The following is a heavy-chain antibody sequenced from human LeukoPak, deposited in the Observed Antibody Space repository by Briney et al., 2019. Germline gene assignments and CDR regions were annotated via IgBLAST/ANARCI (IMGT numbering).Heavy chain of an antibody. Sequence: PGGSLRLSCVASGFTFSSYWMHWVRQAPGKGLVWVSRINSDGGSTSYADSVKGRFTISRDNAKNTLYLQMNSLRAEDTAVYYCAREPDYYYGMDVWGKGTTVTVSS. J-gene: IGHJ6*04. CDR3: AREPDYYYGMDV. D-gene: IGHD1-14*01. CDR2: INSDGGST. V-gene: IGHV3-74*01. CDR1: GFTFSSYW.